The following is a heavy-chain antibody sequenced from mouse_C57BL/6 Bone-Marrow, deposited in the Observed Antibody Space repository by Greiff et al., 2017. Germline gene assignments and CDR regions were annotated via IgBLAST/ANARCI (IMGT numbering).Heavy chain of an antibody. Sequence: VQLQQSGAELVRPGASVKLSCTASGFNIKDYYMHWVKQRPEQSLEWIGRIDPEDGDTEYAPKFQGKATMTADTSSNTAYLQLSSLTSEDTAVXYGTARFGYYGRYYAMDYWGQGTSVTVSS. CDR1: GFNIKDYY. J-gene: IGHJ4*01. CDR3: TARFGYYGRYYAMDY. CDR2: IDPEDGDT. V-gene: IGHV14-1*01. D-gene: IGHD1-1*01.